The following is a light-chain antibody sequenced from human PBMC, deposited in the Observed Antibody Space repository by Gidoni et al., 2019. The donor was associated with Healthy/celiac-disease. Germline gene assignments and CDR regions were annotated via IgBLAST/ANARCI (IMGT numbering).Light chain of an antibody. J-gene: IGLJ3*02. Sequence: QAVVTQEPPLTVSPGGTVTLTCGSSTGAVTSGHYPSWFQQKPGQAPRTLIYDTSNKHSWTPARFSGSLLGGKAALTLSGAQPEDEAEYYCLLSYSGADWVFGGGTKLTVL. V-gene: IGLV7-46*01. CDR3: LLSYSGADWV. CDR2: DTS. CDR1: TGAVTSGHY.